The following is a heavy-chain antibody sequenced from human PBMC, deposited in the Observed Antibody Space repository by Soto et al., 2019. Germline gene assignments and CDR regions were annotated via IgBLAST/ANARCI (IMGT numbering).Heavy chain of an antibody. V-gene: IGHV1-3*01. J-gene: IGHJ4*02. CDR2: INAGNGNT. Sequence: ASVKVSCKASGYTFTSYAMHWVRQAPGQRLEWMGWINAGNGNTKYSQKFQGRVTITRDTSASTAYMELSSLRSEDTAVYSCSSSAQVGGFHLWGQGAPLTVHS. D-gene: IGHD3-16*01. CDR1: GYTFTSYA. CDR3: SSSAQVGGFHL.